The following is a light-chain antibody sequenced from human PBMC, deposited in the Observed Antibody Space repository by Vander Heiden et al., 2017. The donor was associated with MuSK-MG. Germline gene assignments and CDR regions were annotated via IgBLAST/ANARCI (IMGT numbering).Light chain of an antibody. CDR2: DAS. CDR1: QDISNH. CDR3: QQCDNLPRT. V-gene: IGKV1-33*01. J-gene: IGKJ2*02. Sequence: DIQMTQSPPSLSASVGDRVTITCQASQDISNHLNWYQQKPGKAPKLLVYDASTLETGVPSRFSGSGSGTDFTLTISSLQPEDIATYYCQQCDNLPRTFGQGTKLEIK.